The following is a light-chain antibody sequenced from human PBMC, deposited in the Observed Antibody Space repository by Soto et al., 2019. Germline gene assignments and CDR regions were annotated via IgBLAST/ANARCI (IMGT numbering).Light chain of an antibody. J-gene: IGKJ5*01. Sequence: EIVLTQSPGTLSLSPGERATLSCRASQSVSSNYLAWYQQKPGQAPRLLIYGASSRATGIPDRFSGSGSGTDFTLTISRLEPEDCAVYYCQQYGSSPGITFGQGTRLEIK. V-gene: IGKV3-20*01. CDR3: QQYGSSPGIT. CDR2: GAS. CDR1: QSVSSNY.